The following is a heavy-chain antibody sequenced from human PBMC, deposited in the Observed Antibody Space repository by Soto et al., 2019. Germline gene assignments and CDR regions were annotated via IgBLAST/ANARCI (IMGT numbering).Heavy chain of an antibody. D-gene: IGHD3-10*01. CDR3: ARGGIHYYGSGSQGSLYYYGMDV. CDR2: ISAYNGNT. J-gene: IGHJ6*02. CDR1: GYTFTSYG. V-gene: IGHV1-18*01. Sequence: ASGKVSCKASGYTFTSYGISWVRQAPGQGLEWMGWISAYNGNTNYAQKLQGRVTMTTDTSTSTAYMELRSLRSDDTAVYYCARGGIHYYGSGSQGSLYYYGMDVWGQGTTVTVSS.